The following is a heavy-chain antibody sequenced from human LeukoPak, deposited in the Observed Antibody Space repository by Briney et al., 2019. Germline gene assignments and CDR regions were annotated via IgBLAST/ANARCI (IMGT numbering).Heavy chain of an antibody. CDR2: IWYDGSNK. J-gene: IGHJ4*02. D-gene: IGHD3-16*01. CDR3: ARDPITFGGGSFDY. Sequence: GGSLRLSCTASGFIFSDYGMSWVRQAPGKGLEWVSVIWYDGSNKYYADSVKGRFTISRDNSKNTLYLQMNSLRAEDTAVYYCARDPITFGGGSFDYWGQGTLVTVSS. V-gene: IGHV3-33*08. CDR1: GFIFSDYG.